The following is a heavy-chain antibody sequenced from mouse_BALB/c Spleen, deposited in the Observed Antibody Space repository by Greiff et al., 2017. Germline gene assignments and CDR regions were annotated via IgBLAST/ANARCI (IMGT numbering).Heavy chain of an antibody. CDR3: ARGDYGSSYGFAY. J-gene: IGHJ3*01. Sequence: DVMLVESGGGLVKPGGSLKLSCAASGFTFSSYAMSWVRQTPEKRLEWVASISSGGSTYYPDSVKGRFTISRDNARNILYLQMSSLRSEDTAMYYCARGDYGSSYGFAYWGQGTLVTVSA. CDR1: GFTFSSYA. CDR2: ISSGGST. V-gene: IGHV5-6-5*01. D-gene: IGHD1-1*01.